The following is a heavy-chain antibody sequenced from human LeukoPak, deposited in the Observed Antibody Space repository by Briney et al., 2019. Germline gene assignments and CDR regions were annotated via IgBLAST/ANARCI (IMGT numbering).Heavy chain of an antibody. CDR3: ASSLDYGSGSDGNPDY. V-gene: IGHV4-61*01. Sequence: SETLSLTCTVSGGSVSSGSYYWGWIRQPPGKGLEWIGYIYYSGSTNYNPSLKSRVTISVDTSKNQFSLKLSSVTAADTAVYYCASSLDYGSGSDGNPDYWGQGTLVTVSS. CDR1: GGSVSSGSYY. CDR2: IYYSGST. D-gene: IGHD3-10*01. J-gene: IGHJ4*02.